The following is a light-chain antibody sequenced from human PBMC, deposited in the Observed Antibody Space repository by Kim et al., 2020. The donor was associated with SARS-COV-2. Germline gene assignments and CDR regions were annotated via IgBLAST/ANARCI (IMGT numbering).Light chain of an antibody. V-gene: IGKV3-20*01. CDR1: QSVSSSY. Sequence: GERATLACRASQSVSSSYLAWYQQKPGLAPRLLIYGASSRATGIPDRFSGSGSGTDFTLTISRLEPEDFAVYYCQQYGSSPPITFGQGTRLEIK. CDR3: QQYGSSPPIT. J-gene: IGKJ5*01. CDR2: GAS.